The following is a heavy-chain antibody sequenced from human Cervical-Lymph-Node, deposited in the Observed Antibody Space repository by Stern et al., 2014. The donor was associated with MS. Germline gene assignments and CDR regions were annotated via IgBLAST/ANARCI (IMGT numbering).Heavy chain of an antibody. J-gene: IGHJ5*02. V-gene: IGHV4-59*01. D-gene: IGHD2-15*01. CDR2: IYQDGST. CDR3: ARVDDCSGGTCFSTSWFDP. CDR1: GGSFNNYY. Sequence: QLQLQESGPGLVKPSETLSLTCTVSGGSFNNYYWSWIRQPPWKGLEWIGYIYQDGSTKYNPSLKSRVTISLHTSKKQFSLRLTSVTAADTAVYYCARVDDCSGGTCFSTSWFDPWGQGTLVTVSS.